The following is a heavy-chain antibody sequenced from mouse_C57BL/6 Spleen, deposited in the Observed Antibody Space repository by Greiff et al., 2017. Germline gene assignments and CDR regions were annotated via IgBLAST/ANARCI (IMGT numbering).Heavy chain of an antibody. V-gene: IGHV1-53*01. Sequence: QVQLQQPGTELVKPGASVKLSCKASGFNFTSYWMHWVKQRPGQGLEWLGNINPGDGGTNYNEKFKSKATLTVDKSSTTAYKQLSSLTSEDSAVYYYARENNNCNNFDYWGQGTTLTVSS. CDR1: GFNFTSYW. J-gene: IGHJ2*01. D-gene: IGHD2-5*01. CDR2: INPGDGGT. CDR3: ARENNNCNNFDY.